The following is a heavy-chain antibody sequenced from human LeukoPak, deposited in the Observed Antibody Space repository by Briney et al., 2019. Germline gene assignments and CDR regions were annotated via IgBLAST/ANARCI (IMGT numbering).Heavy chain of an antibody. CDR1: GFTFSSYV. CDR3: TRDEQQLRGLDY. V-gene: IGHV3-23*01. D-gene: IGHD6-13*01. Sequence: GGSLRLSCEASGFTFSSYVMSWVRQAPGKGLEWVSTISGSGSGTYYADSVKGRFTISRDNSKNTLYLQMNSLRAEDTAVYYCTRDEQQLRGLDYWGQGTLVTVSS. CDR2: ISGSGSGT. J-gene: IGHJ4*02.